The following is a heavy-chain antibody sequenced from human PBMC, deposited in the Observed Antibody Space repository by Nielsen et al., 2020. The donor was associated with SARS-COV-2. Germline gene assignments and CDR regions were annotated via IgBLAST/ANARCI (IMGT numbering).Heavy chain of an antibody. CDR3: ARDITVGHYQLLRYYYYYYGMDV. Sequence: GGSLRLSCAASGFTFSNAWMSWVRQAPGKGLEWVGRIKSKTDGGTTDYAAPVKGRFTISRDNSKNTLYLQMNSLRAEDTAVHYCARDITVGHYQLLRYYYYYYGMDVWGQGTTVTVSS. CDR2: IKSKTDGGTT. D-gene: IGHD2-2*01. J-gene: IGHJ6*02. CDR1: GFTFSNAW. V-gene: IGHV3-15*01.